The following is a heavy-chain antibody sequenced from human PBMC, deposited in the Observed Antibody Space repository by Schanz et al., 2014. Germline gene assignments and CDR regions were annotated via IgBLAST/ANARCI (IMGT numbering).Heavy chain of an antibody. CDR1: GFNFNNYH. V-gene: IGHV1-8*01. D-gene: IGHD3-3*01. CDR3: ARALKGKVAIFGVIAAQNYYYMDV. Sequence: QAPLVPPGAESKTHGDPVTFPCTPSGFNFNNYHINWVRQATGQGLEWMGWMNPKTGNTDHAQKFQGRVSMTWDASTSTAYLDLSRLRSEDTGVYYCARALKGKVAIFGVIAAQNYYYMDVWGKGTTVTVSS. J-gene: IGHJ6*03. CDR2: MNPKTGNT.